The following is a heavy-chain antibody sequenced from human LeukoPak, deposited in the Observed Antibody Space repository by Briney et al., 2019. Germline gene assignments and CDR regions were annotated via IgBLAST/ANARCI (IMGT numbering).Heavy chain of an antibody. CDR3: ARDPTPVAVAGNDAFDI. V-gene: IGHV3-21*01. CDR2: ISSSSSYI. J-gene: IGHJ3*02. CDR1: GFTFSSYS. Sequence: PGGSLRLSCAASGFTFSSYSMNWVRQAPGKGLEWVSSISSSSSYIYYADSVKGRFTISRDNAKNSLYLQMNSLRAEDTAVYYCARDPTPVAVAGNDAFDIWGQGTMVTVSS. D-gene: IGHD6-19*01.